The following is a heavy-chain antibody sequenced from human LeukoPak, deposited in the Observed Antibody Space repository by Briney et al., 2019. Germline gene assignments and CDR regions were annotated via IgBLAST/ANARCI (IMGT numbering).Heavy chain of an antibody. CDR1: GYTFTSYG. Sequence: EASVKVSCKASGYTFTSYGISWVRQAPGQGLEWMGWISAYNSNTNYAQKLQGRVTMTTDTSTSTAYMELRSLRSDVTAVYYCARDSKIAVAGTDYWGQGTLVTVSS. J-gene: IGHJ4*02. CDR2: ISAYNSNT. V-gene: IGHV1-18*01. CDR3: ARDSKIAVAGTDY. D-gene: IGHD6-19*01.